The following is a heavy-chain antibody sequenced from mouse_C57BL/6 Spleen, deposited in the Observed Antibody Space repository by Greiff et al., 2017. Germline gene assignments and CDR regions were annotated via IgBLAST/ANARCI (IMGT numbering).Heavy chain of an antibody. V-gene: IGHV5-9-1*02. Sequence: EVKLVESGEGLVKPGGSLKLSCAASGFTFSSYAMSWVRQTPEKRLEWVAYISSGGDYIYYADTVKGRFTISRDNARNTLYLQMSSLKSEDTAMYYCTRGNYDYDWYFDVWGTGTTVTVSS. J-gene: IGHJ1*03. CDR3: TRGNYDYDWYFDV. D-gene: IGHD2-4*01. CDR2: ISSGGDYI. CDR1: GFTFSSYA.